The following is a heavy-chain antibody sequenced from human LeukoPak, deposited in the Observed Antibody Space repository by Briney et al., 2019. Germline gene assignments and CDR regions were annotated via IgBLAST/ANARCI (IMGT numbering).Heavy chain of an antibody. CDR3: ARQPPVAASGNFVDS. CDR1: GGSFSGHY. J-gene: IGHJ4*02. CDR2: INHSGST. D-gene: IGHD6-13*01. V-gene: IGHV4-34*01. Sequence: SETLSFTCAVYGGSFSGHYWSWIRQPPGKGLEWIGEINHSGSTNYNPSLKSRVTISVDTSKNQFSLKLSSVTAADTAVYYCARQPPVAASGNFVDSWGQGTLVTVSS.